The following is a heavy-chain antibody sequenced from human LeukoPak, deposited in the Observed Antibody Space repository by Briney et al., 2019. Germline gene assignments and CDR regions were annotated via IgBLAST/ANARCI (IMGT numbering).Heavy chain of an antibody. CDR2: IYYSGST. CDR3: ARDRARGRFDY. CDR1: GGSISSYY. V-gene: IGHV4-59*06. Sequence: SETLSLTCTVSGGSISSYYWSWIRQPPGKGLEWIGYIYYSGSTCYNPSLKSRVTISVDTSKNQFSLKLSSVTAADTAVYYCARDRARGRFDYWGQGTLVTVSS. J-gene: IGHJ4*02. D-gene: IGHD1-14*01.